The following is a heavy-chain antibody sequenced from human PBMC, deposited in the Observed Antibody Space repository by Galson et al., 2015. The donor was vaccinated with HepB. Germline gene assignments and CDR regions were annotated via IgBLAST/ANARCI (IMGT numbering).Heavy chain of an antibody. CDR3: ARMDCSGGSCYSFDP. J-gene: IGHJ5*02. Sequence: QSGAEVKKPGESLRISCKGFGYSFSSYWISWVRQMPGKGLEWMGRIDPSDSYTNYSPSFQGHVTISADKSISTAYLQWSSLKASDTAMYYCARMDCSGGSCYSFDPWGQGTLVTVSS. V-gene: IGHV5-10-1*01. D-gene: IGHD2-15*01. CDR1: GYSFSSYW. CDR2: IDPSDSYT.